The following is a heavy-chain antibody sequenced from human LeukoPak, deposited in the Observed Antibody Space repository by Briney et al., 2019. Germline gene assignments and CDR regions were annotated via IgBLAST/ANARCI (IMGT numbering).Heavy chain of an antibody. V-gene: IGHV3-23*05. CDR2: VDERGKT. J-gene: IGHJ4*01. CDR1: GFTFSDYV. D-gene: IGHD3-10*01. Sequence: PGGSLRLSCAGSGFTFSDYVMNWVRQAPGKGLEWVAAVDERGKTFYANSVKGRFTISRDNFKNTLYLQMNGLRAEDTAVYYCPKRVDYSGTYHIDYWGHGTRVTVSS. CDR3: PKRVDYSGTYHIDY.